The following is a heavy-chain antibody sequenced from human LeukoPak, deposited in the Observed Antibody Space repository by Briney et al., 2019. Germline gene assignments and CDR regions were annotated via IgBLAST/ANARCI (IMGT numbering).Heavy chain of an antibody. D-gene: IGHD6-19*01. CDR2: IYYSGST. Sequence: PSETLSLTCTVSGGSISSYYWSWIRQPPGKGLEWIGNIYYSGSTNYNPSLKSRVTISVDTSKNQFSLKLSSVTAADTAVYYCARDNTAVAFDYWGQGTLVTVSS. CDR3: ARDNTAVAFDY. J-gene: IGHJ4*02. CDR1: GGSISSYY. V-gene: IGHV4-59*01.